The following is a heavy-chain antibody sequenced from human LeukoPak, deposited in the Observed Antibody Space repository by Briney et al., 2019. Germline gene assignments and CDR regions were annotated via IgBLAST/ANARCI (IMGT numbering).Heavy chain of an antibody. CDR1: GFTVSSNY. Sequence: PGGSLRLSCAASGFTVSSNYMSWVRQAPGKGLEWVSVIYSGGSTYYADSVKGRFTISRDNSKNTLYLQMNSLRAEDTAVYYCASSVLSIAAAGYYYYGMDVWGQGTTVTVSS. J-gene: IGHJ6*02. D-gene: IGHD6-13*01. CDR2: IYSGGST. V-gene: IGHV3-53*01. CDR3: ASSVLSIAAAGYYYYGMDV.